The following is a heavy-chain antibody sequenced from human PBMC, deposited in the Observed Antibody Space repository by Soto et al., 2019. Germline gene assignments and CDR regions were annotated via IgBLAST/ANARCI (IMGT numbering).Heavy chain of an antibody. CDR3: ARARVHSHYESCMDV. CDR2: IIPIYGTP. D-gene: IGHD5-12*01. V-gene: IGHV1-69*01. CDR1: GGAFNNYV. Sequence: QVQLVQSGAEVKMPGSSVKVSCRASGGAFNNYVITWVRQAPGQGLECMGGIIPIYGTPNYAQKFRGRVTITADASTSTVYIEVKSLRSEDTAVYYCARARVHSHYESCMDVWGQGTTVSVAS. J-gene: IGHJ6*02.